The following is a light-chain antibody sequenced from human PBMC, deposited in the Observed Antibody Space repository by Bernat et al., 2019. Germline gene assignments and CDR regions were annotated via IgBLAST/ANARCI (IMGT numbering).Light chain of an antibody. CDR3: RSYAGSNNLV. Sequence: QSALTQLPPASGSPGQSVTIFCTGTSSDVGGYNYVSCYQQHPGKAHKLMIYEVSKRPAGVPDLFSGSNADNTASMTVPGLQAEDEADYYCRSYAGSNNLVFGGGTKLTVL. CDR2: EVS. CDR1: SSDVGGYNY. J-gene: IGLJ3*02. V-gene: IGLV2-8*01.